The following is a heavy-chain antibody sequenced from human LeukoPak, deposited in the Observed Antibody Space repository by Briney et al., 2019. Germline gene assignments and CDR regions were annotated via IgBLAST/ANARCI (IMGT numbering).Heavy chain of an antibody. Sequence: GGSLRLSCAASEFTFSTYWMTWVRQAPGKGLEWVASLNEDGSEKYYVDSVKGRFTISRDNAQKSLYLEMKSLSAKDTAVYYCARAVTSTEGYWGQGTLVTVSS. CDR2: LNEDGSEK. J-gene: IGHJ4*02. CDR3: ARAVTSTEGY. V-gene: IGHV3-7*03. CDR1: EFTFSTYW.